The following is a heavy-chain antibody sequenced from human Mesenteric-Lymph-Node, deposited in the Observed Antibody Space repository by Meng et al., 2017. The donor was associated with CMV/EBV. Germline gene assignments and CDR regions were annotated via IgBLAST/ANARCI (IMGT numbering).Heavy chain of an antibody. Sequence: ASVQVSCKASGYTFTSYGISWVRQAPGQGLEWMGWISAYNGNTNYAQKLQGRVTMTTDTSTSTAYMELRSLRSDDTAVYYCARAGGICSSTSCFPDYWGQGTLVTVSS. J-gene: IGHJ4*02. CDR2: ISAYNGNT. CDR1: GYTFTSYG. V-gene: IGHV1-18*01. CDR3: ARAGGICSSTSCFPDY. D-gene: IGHD2-2*01.